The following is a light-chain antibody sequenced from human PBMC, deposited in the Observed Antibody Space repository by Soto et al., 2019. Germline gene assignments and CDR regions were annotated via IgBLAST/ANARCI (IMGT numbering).Light chain of an antibody. CDR3: RQYNNWPPLT. Sequence: EIVMTQSPATLSVSPGERATLSCRASQSVSSNLAWYRQKPGQAPRLLIYGASTRATGIPARISGSGSGTEFILTISTLQSEDFAVYYCRQYNNWPPLTFGGGTKVEIK. CDR2: GAS. CDR1: QSVSSN. V-gene: IGKV3-15*01. J-gene: IGKJ4*01.